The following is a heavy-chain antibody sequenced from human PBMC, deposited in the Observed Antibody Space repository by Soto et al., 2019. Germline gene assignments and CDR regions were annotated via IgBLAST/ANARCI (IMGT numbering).Heavy chain of an antibody. V-gene: IGHV3-7*01. J-gene: IGHJ4*02. D-gene: IGHD4-17*01. CDR2: IKQDGSEK. Sequence: GGSLRLSCAASGFTFSSYWINWVRQAPGKGLEWVANIKQDGSEKYYVDSVKGRFTISRDSAENSVYLQMHSLRAEDTAVYYCAASPDYGPQFDFWGQGSLVTVSS. CDR1: GFTFSSYW. CDR3: AASPDYGPQFDF.